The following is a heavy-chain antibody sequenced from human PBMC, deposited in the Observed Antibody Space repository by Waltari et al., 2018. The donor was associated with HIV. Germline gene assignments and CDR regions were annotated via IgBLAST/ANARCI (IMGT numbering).Heavy chain of an antibody. D-gene: IGHD3-9*01. CDR1: GGSINNDY. J-gene: IGHJ5*02. CDR3: ARAWTTLTGGWFDP. V-gene: IGHV4-4*07. Sequence: QVLLQESGPGLVKPSETLSLTCTVSGGSINNDYWSWIRQPAGKGLEWIGRIYSSGNTNYNPSLKSRLSMSVDTSKNQFSLILTSVTAADTAVYYCARAWTTLTGGWFDPWGQGTLVIVSS. CDR2: IYSSGNT.